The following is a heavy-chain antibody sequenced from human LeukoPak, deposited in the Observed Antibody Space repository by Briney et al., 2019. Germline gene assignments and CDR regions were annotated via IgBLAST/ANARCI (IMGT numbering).Heavy chain of an antibody. D-gene: IGHD3-10*01. CDR3: AREDSGSYYNYYYFYMDV. V-gene: IGHV4-39*07. CDR2: IYYSGST. Sequence: SETLSLTCTVSGGSISSSSYYWGWIRQPPGKGLECIGSIYYSGSTYYNPSLKSRVTLSVDTSKTQFSLRLSSVTAADTAVYYCAREDSGSYYNYYYFYMDVWGKGTTVTISS. CDR1: GGSISSSSYY. J-gene: IGHJ6*03.